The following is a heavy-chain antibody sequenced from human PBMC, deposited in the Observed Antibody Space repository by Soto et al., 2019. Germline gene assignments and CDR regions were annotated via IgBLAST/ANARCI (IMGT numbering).Heavy chain of an antibody. J-gene: IGHJ4*02. Sequence: ASVKVSCKVSGYSLSELAVQWVRQAPGKGLEWMGGMDADSDQTVYAQRFQGRLIMTEDTSTDTTYIELTNLRSEDTAVYFCARDVIGHDNYETIGYYFDHWGQGTLVTVSS. CDR3: ARDVIGHDNYETIGYYFDH. V-gene: IGHV1-24*01. CDR1: GYSLSELA. CDR2: MDADSDQT. D-gene: IGHD3-22*01.